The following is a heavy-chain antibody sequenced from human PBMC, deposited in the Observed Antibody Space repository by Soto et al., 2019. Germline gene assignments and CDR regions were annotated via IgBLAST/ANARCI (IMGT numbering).Heavy chain of an antibody. J-gene: IGHJ5*02. V-gene: IGHV4-30-4*01. CDR3: AGGAYSSSWYWFDP. D-gene: IGHD6-13*01. Sequence: SETLSLTCTVSGGSISSGDYYWSWIRQPPGKGLEWIGYIYYSGSTYYNPSLKSRVTISVDTSKNQFSLKLSSVTAADTAVYYCAGGAYSSSWYWFDPWGQGTLVTVSS. CDR1: GGSISSGDYY. CDR2: IYYSGST.